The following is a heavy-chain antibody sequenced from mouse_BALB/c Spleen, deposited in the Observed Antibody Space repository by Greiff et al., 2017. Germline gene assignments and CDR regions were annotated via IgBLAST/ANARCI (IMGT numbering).Heavy chain of an antibody. V-gene: IGHV2-9*02. CDR3: ARGRAYYRYGYAMDY. J-gene: IGHJ4*01. CDR2: IWAGGST. CDR1: GFSLTSYG. Sequence: VMLVESGPGLVAPSQSLSITCTVSGFSLTSYGVHWVRQPPGKGLEWLGVIWAGGSTNYNSALMSRLSISKDNSKSQVFLKMNSLQTDDTAMYYCARGRAYYRYGYAMDYWGQGTSGTVSS. D-gene: IGHD2-14*01.